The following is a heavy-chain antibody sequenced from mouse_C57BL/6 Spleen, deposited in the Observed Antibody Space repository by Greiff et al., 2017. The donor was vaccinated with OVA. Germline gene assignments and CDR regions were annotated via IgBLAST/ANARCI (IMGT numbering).Heavy chain of an antibody. Sequence: EVKLVESGGGLVKPGGSLKLSCAASGFAFSDYGMHWVRQAPEKGLEWVAYISSGSSTIYYADTVKGRFTISRDNAKNTLFLQMTSLRSEDTAMYYCARRVVATDFDVWGTGTTVTVSS. CDR1: GFAFSDYG. D-gene: IGHD1-1*01. CDR2: ISSGSSTI. V-gene: IGHV5-17*01. CDR3: ARRVVATDFDV. J-gene: IGHJ1*03.